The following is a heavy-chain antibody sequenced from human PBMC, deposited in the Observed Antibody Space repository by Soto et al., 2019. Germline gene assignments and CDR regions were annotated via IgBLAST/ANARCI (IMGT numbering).Heavy chain of an antibody. J-gene: IGHJ3*01. CDR3: QSYCSGGSCFRTNAFAF. CDR1: GFNFVSYP. Sequence: GGSQRHSSAASGFNFVSYPVRLVRHATGKGLQWVAVVAGSSDSTYYADSVKGRFTVSRDNSKNTLYLQMHSLRAEDTAVYYCQSYCSGGSCFRTNAFAFWGQGTMVPVTS. V-gene: IGHV3-23*01. D-gene: IGHD2-15*01. CDR2: VAGSSDST.